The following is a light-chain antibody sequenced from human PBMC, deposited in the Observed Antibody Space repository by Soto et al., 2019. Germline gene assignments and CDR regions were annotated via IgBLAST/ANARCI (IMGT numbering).Light chain of an antibody. V-gene: IGKV1-9*01. J-gene: IGKJ5*01. CDR2: AAS. Sequence: DIQLTQSPSFLSASVGDRVTITCRASQGISSYLAWYQQKPGKAPKLLIYAASTLQSGVPSRFSGSGSGTEFTLTISSLQPEDFATYYCQQLNSYPQWAITFGQGTRLEIK. CDR3: QQLNSYPQWAIT. CDR1: QGISSY.